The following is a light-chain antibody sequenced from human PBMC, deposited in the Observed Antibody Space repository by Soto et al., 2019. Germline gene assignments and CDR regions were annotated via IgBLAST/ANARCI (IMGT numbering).Light chain of an antibody. Sequence: DIQMTQSPSSLSASVGDRVTITCRASQGISNYLAWYQQKPGKVPKLLIYSASTLQSGVPSRFSGSGSGTAFTLTISSLEPEDVATYYGQHYNNAPYTFGRGTKLEIK. CDR2: SAS. V-gene: IGKV1-27*01. J-gene: IGKJ2*01. CDR3: QHYNNAPYT. CDR1: QGISNY.